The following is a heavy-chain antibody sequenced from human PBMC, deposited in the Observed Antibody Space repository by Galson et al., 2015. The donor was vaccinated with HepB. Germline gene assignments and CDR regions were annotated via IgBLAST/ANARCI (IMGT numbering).Heavy chain of an antibody. Sequence: CAISGDSVSSHSAAWNWIRQSPSRGLEWLGRTCYRSKWYNDYAVSVKSRITINPDTSKNQFSLQLNSVTPEDTAVYYCARAGNSSSWHDAFDIWGQGTMVTVSS. CDR3: ARAGNSSSWHDAFDI. D-gene: IGHD6-13*01. J-gene: IGHJ3*02. CDR2: TCYRSKWYN. CDR1: GDSVSSHSAA. V-gene: IGHV6-1*01.